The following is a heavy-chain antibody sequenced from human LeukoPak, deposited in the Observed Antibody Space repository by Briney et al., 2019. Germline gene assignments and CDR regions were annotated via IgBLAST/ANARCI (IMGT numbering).Heavy chain of an antibody. V-gene: IGHV3-7*01. CDR2: INQDGSQK. J-gene: IGHJ5*02. Sequence: PGGSLRLSCAASGFTFGSCWMNWVRQTPGKGLEWVANINQDGSQKFYVDSVKGRFTISRDNAKNSLYLQMNSLRAEDTAVYYCAARPPDYYGSGSYSWGQGTLVTVSS. CDR1: GFTFGSCW. CDR3: AARPPDYYGSGSYS. D-gene: IGHD3-10*01.